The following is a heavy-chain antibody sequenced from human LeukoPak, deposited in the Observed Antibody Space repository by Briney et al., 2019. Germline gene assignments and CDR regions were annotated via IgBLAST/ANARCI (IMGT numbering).Heavy chain of an antibody. CDR1: GGSLSSYY. D-gene: IGHD1-7*01. CDR3: TRGRTETKAGNYQFDP. V-gene: IGHV4-4*07. Sequence: PSETLSLTCTVSGGSLSSYYWSWIRQPVGKGLELIGHIYTSGSTKYNPPLERRVTMSVDRSKNQFSLKLISVTAADTAVYYCTRGRTETKAGNYQFDPWGQGTLVTVSS. J-gene: IGHJ5*02. CDR2: IYTSGST.